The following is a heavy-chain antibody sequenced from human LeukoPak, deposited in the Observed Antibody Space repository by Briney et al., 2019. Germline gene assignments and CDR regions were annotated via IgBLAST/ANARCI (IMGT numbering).Heavy chain of an antibody. Sequence: PGGSLRLSCAASGFTFSSYAMSWVRQAPGKGLEWVSAISGSGGSTYYADSVKGRFTISRDNSKNTLYLQMNSLRAEDTAVYYCAKDGDDYGDYVDYYYYYYVDVWGKGTTVTVSS. J-gene: IGHJ6*03. CDR1: GFTFSSYA. D-gene: IGHD4-17*01. V-gene: IGHV3-23*01. CDR2: ISGSGGST. CDR3: AKDGDDYGDYVDYYYYYYVDV.